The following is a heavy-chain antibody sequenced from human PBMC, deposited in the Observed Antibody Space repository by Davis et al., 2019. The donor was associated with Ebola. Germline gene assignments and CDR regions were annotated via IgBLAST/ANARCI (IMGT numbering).Heavy chain of an antibody. CDR1: GYSFTSYW. CDR3: ASLRRTITGMDDAFDI. J-gene: IGHJ3*02. CDR2: IYTGDSDT. Sequence: KVSCKGSGYSFTSYWIGWVRQMPGKGLEWMGIIYTGDSDTRYSPSFRGHVTISADKSIKTAYLQWSSLKASDTAMYYCASLRRTITGMDDAFDIWGQGTMVTVSS. D-gene: IGHD1-20*01. V-gene: IGHV5-51*01.